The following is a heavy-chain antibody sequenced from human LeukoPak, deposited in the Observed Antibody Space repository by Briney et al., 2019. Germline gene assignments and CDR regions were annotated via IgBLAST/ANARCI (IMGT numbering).Heavy chain of an antibody. CDR2: FNPNSGGT. CDR3: AREYYYDNSGYYGVGDY. Sequence: ASVKVSCKASGYTFTAYYIHWVRQAPGQGLEWMGWFNPNSGGTNYAQEFQGRVTMTRDTSISTAYMELSRLRSDDTAVYYCAREYYYDNSGYYGVGDYWGQGTLVTVSS. D-gene: IGHD3-22*01. CDR1: GYTFTAYY. J-gene: IGHJ4*02. V-gene: IGHV1-2*02.